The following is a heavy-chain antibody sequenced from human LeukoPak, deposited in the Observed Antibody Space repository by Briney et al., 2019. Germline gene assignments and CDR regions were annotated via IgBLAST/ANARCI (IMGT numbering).Heavy chain of an antibody. CDR2: ITSSSSTI. CDR1: GFTFSSYA. V-gene: IGHV3-48*01. J-gene: IGHJ4*02. CDR3: ARGRYYFDY. Sequence: GGSLRLSCAASGFTFSSYAMSWVRQAPGKGLEWVSYITSSSSTIYYADSVKGRFTISRDNAKNSLYLQMNSLRAEDTAVYYCARGRYYFDYWGQGTLVTVSS.